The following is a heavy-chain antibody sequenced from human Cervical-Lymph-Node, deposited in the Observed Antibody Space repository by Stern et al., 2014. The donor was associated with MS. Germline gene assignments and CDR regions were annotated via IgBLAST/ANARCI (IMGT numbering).Heavy chain of an antibody. D-gene: IGHD3-3*01. Sequence: VQLVQSGGGLVQPGGSLRLSCAASGFTFTSYAMSWVRQAPGKGLEWVSSINGSGGRTFSADSVKGRFTISRGNSKNTVFLQVNSLRAEDTAIYYCVKGRGKRDFWSGSILADFDYWGQGTLVTVSS. V-gene: IGHV3-23*04. J-gene: IGHJ4*02. CDR3: VKGRGKRDFWSGSILADFDY. CDR1: GFTFTSYA. CDR2: INGSGGRT.